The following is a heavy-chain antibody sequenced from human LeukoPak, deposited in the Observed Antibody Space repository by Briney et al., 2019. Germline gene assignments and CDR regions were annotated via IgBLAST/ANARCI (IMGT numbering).Heavy chain of an antibody. V-gene: IGHV1-8*01. CDR3: ARSYYDSSVTFDY. CDR2: MNPNSGNT. CDR1: GYTFTSYD. D-gene: IGHD3-22*01. Sequence: XSVKVSCKASGYTFTSYDINWVRQATGQGLEWMGWMNPNSGNTGYAQKFQGRVTMTRNTSISTAYMELSSLRSEDTAVYYCARSYYDSSVTFDYWGQGTLVTVSS. J-gene: IGHJ4*02.